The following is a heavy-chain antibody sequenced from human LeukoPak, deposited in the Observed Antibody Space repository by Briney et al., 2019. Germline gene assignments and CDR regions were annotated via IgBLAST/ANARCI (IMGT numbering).Heavy chain of an antibody. Sequence: GGSLRLSCAASGFTFSGYWMSWVRQAPGKGLEWVAVISYDGSNKYYADSVKGRFTISRDNSKNTLYLQMNSLRAEDTAAYYCARDPDYSNYKFLDYWGQGTLVTVSS. J-gene: IGHJ4*02. CDR3: ARDPDYSNYKFLDY. V-gene: IGHV3-30*03. CDR2: ISYDGSNK. D-gene: IGHD4-11*01. CDR1: GFTFSGYW.